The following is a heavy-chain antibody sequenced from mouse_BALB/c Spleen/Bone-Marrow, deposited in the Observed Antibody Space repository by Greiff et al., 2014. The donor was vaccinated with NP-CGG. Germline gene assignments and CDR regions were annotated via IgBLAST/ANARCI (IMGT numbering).Heavy chain of an antibody. CDR3: ARGPHDDDMDY. Sequence: VQLQQSGGGLVKPGGSLKLSCAASGSTFSDYYMYWVRQTPEKRLEWVATISDGGSYTYYPDSVKGRFTISRDYVKNNLYLQMSSLKSEDTAMYYCARGPHDDDMDYWGQGTSVTVSS. CDR1: GSTFSDYY. J-gene: IGHJ4*01. D-gene: IGHD2-3*01. V-gene: IGHV5-4*02. CDR2: ISDGGSYT.